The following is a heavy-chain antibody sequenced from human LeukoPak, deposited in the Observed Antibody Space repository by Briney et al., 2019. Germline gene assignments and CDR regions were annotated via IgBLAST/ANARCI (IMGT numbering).Heavy chain of an antibody. CDR3: ARRTTVTTLYYYYGMDV. CDR2: ISAYNGNT. J-gene: IGHJ6*02. CDR1: GYTFTSYG. D-gene: IGHD4-17*01. Sequence: VASVKVSCKASGYTFTSYGISWVRQAPGQGLEWMGWISAYNGNTNYALKLQGRVTMTTDTSTSTAYMELRSLRSDDTAVYYCARRTTVTTLYYYYGMDVWGQGTTVTVSS. V-gene: IGHV1-18*01.